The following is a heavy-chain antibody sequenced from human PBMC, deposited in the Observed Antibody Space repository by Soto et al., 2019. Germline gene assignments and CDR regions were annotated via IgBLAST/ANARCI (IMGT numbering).Heavy chain of an antibody. D-gene: IGHD3-9*01. CDR2: INPNSGGT. Sequence: ASVKVSCKASGYTFTGYYMHWVRQAPGQGLEWMGWINPNSGGTNYAQKFQGRVTMTRDTSISTAYMELSRLRSDDTAVYYCARTHYDILTGHPYYHYGMDVWGQGTTVTVSS. J-gene: IGHJ6*02. V-gene: IGHV1-2*02. CDR3: ARTHYDILTGHPYYHYGMDV. CDR1: GYTFTGYY.